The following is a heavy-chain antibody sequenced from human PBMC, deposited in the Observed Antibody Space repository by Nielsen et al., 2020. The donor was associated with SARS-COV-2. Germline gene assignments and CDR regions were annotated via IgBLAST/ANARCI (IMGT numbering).Heavy chain of an antibody. J-gene: IGHJ6*02. V-gene: IGHV3-33*01. Sequence: GESLKISCAASGFTFSSYGMHWVRQAPGKGLEWVAVIWYDGSNKYYADSVKGRFTISRDNSKNTLYLQMNSLRAEDTAVYYCARDSAQFYDFWSGYSAVPYYYYYGMDVWGQGTTVTVSS. D-gene: IGHD3-3*01. CDR3: ARDSAQFYDFWSGYSAVPYYYYYGMDV. CDR2: IWYDGSNK. CDR1: GFTFSSYG.